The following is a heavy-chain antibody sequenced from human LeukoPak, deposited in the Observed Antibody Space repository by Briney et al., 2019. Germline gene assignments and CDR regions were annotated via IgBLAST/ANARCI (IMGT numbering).Heavy chain of an antibody. D-gene: IGHD6-19*01. CDR3: AKDKPPPYSSGYHFDY. V-gene: IGHV3-23*01. J-gene: IGHJ4*02. CDR2: ISASGGGT. CDR1: GFTFSNYA. Sequence: GGSLRLSCAASGFTFSNYAMSWVRQAPGKGLEWVSAISASGGGTYYADSVKSRFTISRDNSKNTLYLQINSLRAEDTAVYYCAKDKPPPYSSGYHFDYWGQGTLVTVSS.